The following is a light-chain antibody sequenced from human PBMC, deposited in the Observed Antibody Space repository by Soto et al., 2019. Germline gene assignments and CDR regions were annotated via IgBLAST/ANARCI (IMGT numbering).Light chain of an antibody. Sequence: DIQMTQSPSSLSASLGDRVTITCRASQGIGIYLAWYQQKPGKVPKLLIYAASTLQSGAPSRFSGRGSGTDFTLTISSLQPEDVATYYWQNYNSAPRTCGQGTRVDI. CDR3: QNYNSAPRT. CDR2: AAS. CDR1: QGIGIY. J-gene: IGKJ1*01. V-gene: IGKV1-27*01.